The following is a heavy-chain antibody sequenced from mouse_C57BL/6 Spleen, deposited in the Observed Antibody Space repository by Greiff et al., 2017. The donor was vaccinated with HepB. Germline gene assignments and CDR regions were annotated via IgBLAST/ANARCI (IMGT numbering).Heavy chain of an antibody. D-gene: IGHD2-3*01. J-gene: IGHJ3*01. Sequence: QVQLQQSGAELARPGASVKLSCKASGYTFTSYGISWVKQRTGQGLEWIGEIYPRSGNTYYNEKFKGKATLTADKSSSTAYMELRSLTSEDSAVYFCARGGGGDGYRALFAYWGQGTLVTVSA. V-gene: IGHV1-81*01. CDR3: ARGGGGDGYRALFAY. CDR1: GYTFTSYG. CDR2: IYPRSGNT.